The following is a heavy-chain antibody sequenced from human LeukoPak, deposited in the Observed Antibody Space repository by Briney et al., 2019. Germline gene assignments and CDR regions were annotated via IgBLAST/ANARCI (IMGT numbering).Heavy chain of an antibody. V-gene: IGHV3-23*01. CDR3: AKDITGGSYQPVFGG. CDR2: ISSGGGST. Sequence: PGGSLRLSCAASGFTFSSYAMSWVRQAPGKGLEWVSTISSGGGSTYYADSVKGRFTISRDNAKNSLYLQMNSLRAEDTALYYCAKDITGGSYQPVFGGWGQGTLVTVSS. D-gene: IGHD1-26*01. J-gene: IGHJ4*02. CDR1: GFTFSSYA.